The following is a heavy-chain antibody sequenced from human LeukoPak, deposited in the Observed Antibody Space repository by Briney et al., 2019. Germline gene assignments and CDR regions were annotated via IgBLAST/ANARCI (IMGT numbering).Heavy chain of an antibody. D-gene: IGHD5-12*01. CDR1: GGSISSGSYY. J-gene: IGHJ4*02. Sequence: SQTLSLTCTVSGGSISSGSYYWSWIRQPAGKGLEWIGRIYTSGSTYYNPSLKSRVTISVDTSKNQFSLKLSSVTAADTAVYYCARGRSGYDSVSIDYWGQGTLVTVSS. CDR3: ARGRSGYDSVSIDY. V-gene: IGHV4-61*02. CDR2: IYTSGST.